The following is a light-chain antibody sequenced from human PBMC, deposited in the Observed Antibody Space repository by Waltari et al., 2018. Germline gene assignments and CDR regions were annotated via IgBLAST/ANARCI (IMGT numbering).Light chain of an antibody. J-gene: IGKJ1*01. Sequence: DIQMTQSPSSLSASLGDRVTITCRASQDIGSWLAWYQQKPGKAPKLLIYAASRLESGVPPRFSGSGSGTDFILAISSLQAEDVAVYYCQQYYSIPWTFGQGTKVEIK. V-gene: IGKV1D-16*01. CDR2: AAS. CDR3: QQYYSIPWT. CDR1: QDIGSW.